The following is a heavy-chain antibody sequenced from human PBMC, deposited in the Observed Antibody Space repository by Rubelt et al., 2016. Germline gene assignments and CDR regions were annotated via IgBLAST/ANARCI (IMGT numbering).Heavy chain of an antibody. Sequence: QLQLQESGPGLVKPSETLSLTCTVSGGSISSSSYYWGWLRQPPGKGLEWIGNIYYSGSTYYNPYLRLLVTISVDTANNQFSLELSSVTAADTAVYYCARASSTWSRGAPHWFDPWGQGTLVTVSS. CDR3: ARASSTWSRGAPHWFDP. CDR1: GGSISSSSYY. CDR2: IYYSGST. D-gene: IGHD6-13*01. V-gene: IGHV4-39*07. J-gene: IGHJ5*02.